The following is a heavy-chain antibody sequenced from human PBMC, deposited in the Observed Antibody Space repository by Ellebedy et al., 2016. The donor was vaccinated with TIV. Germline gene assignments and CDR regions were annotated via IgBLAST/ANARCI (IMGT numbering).Heavy chain of an antibody. CDR3: ARGGDEWELGD. V-gene: IGHV4-28*03. CDR1: GYSISSNNW. CDR2: IYDSENT. D-gene: IGHD1-26*01. J-gene: IGHJ4*02. Sequence: SETLSLXCAVSGYSISSNNWWGWIRQPPGKGLEWLGYIYDSENTHYNPSLKSRVTMSVDTSKNQFSLKLSSVAAVDTAVYYCARGGDEWELGDWGQGTLVTVSS.